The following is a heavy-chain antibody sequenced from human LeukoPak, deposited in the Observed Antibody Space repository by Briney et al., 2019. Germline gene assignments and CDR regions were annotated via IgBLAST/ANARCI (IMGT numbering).Heavy chain of an antibody. CDR2: IYYSGST. D-gene: IGHD2-2*02. CDR1: GGSISSGDNY. Sequence: SQTLSLTCTVSGGSISSGDNYWSWIRQPPGKGLEWIGYIYYSGSTYYNPSLKSRVTISVDTSKNQFSLKLSSVTAADTAVYYCARVVPGPVPAAIRGWFDPWGQGTLVTVSS. J-gene: IGHJ5*02. CDR3: ARVVPGPVPAAIRGWFDP. V-gene: IGHV4-30-4*08.